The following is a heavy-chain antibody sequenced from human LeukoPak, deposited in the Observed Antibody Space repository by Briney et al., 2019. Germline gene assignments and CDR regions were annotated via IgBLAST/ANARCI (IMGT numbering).Heavy chain of an antibody. CDR1: GFTFSSYA. Sequence: GGSLRLSCAASGFTFSSYAMSWVRQAPGKGLEWVSGISGSDSSTYYADSVKGRFTISRDYSKNTLYVQMNSLRAEDTAVYYCAKARGFCSGGSCYSPFDPWGQGTLVTVSS. V-gene: IGHV3-23*01. CDR3: AKARGFCSGGSCYSPFDP. J-gene: IGHJ5*02. D-gene: IGHD2-15*01. CDR2: ISGSDSST.